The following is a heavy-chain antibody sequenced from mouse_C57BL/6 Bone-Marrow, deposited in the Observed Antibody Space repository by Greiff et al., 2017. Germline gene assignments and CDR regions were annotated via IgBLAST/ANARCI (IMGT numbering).Heavy chain of an antibody. D-gene: IGHD2-5*01. V-gene: IGHV3-8*01. J-gene: IGHJ2*01. CDR2: ISYSGST. CDR3: ARAYYSNYEAYYVDY. CDR1: GYSITSDY. Sequence: EVKLEESGPGLAKPSQTLSLTCSVTGYSITSDYWNWIRKFPGHKLEYMGYISYSGSTYYNPSLKSRLSIPRDTSKNQYYLQVNSVTTEDTATYYCARAYYSNYEAYYVDYWGQGTTRTVSS.